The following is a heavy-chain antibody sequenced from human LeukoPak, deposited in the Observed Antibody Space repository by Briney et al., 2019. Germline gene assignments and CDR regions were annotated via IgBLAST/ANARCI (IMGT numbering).Heavy chain of an antibody. V-gene: IGHV3-66*02. CDR1: GFTVSRNY. CDR2: VGGSGGTT. Sequence: GGSLRLSCAASGFTVSRNYMSWVRQAPGRGLEWVSTVGGSGGTTYYADSVKGRFTISRDNSKNTLYLQMNSLRAEDTAVYYCAKDSGQYDAFDIWGQGTMVTVSS. D-gene: IGHD4-11*01. J-gene: IGHJ3*02. CDR3: AKDSGQYDAFDI.